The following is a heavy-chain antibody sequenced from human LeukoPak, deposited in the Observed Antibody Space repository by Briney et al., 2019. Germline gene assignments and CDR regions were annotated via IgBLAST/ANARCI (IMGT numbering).Heavy chain of an antibody. Sequence: PSETLSLTCTVSGGSISSGGYYWSWIRQHPGKGLEWIGYIYYSGSTYYNPSLKSRATISVDTSKNHFSLKLSSVTAADTAVYYCARGSIGMLSRRFYHFAYWGQGTLVTVSS. J-gene: IGHJ4*02. CDR1: GGSISSGGYY. D-gene: IGHD2/OR15-2a*01. V-gene: IGHV4-31*03. CDR3: ARGSIGMLSRRFYHFAY. CDR2: IYYSGST.